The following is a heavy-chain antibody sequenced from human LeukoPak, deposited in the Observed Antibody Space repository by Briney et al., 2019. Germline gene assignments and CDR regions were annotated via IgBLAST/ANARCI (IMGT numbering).Heavy chain of an antibody. V-gene: IGHV3-21*01. Sequence: GGSLRLSCAASGFTFSSYSMNWVCQAPGKGLEWVSSISSSSSYIYYADSVKGRFTISRDNAKNSLYLQMNSLRAEDTAVYYCARDFRGYYDSSGYYFSFGGQGTLVTVSS. CDR3: ARDFRGYYDSSGYYFSF. D-gene: IGHD3-22*01. CDR2: ISSSSSYI. CDR1: GFTFSSYS. J-gene: IGHJ4*02.